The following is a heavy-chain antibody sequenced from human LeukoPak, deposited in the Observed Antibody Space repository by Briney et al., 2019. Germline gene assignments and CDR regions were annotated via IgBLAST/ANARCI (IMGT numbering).Heavy chain of an antibody. D-gene: IGHD4-17*01. CDR2: ISYSGNT. J-gene: IGHJ4*02. Sequence: SGTLSLTCTVSGGAVSGYYWSWIRQPPGKGLEWIGYISYSGNTNYNPSLKSRVTISVDTSKNQFSLKVSSVTAADTAVYYCARGAARGVTTLDYWGQGTLVTVSS. CDR3: ARGAARGVTTLDY. V-gene: IGHV4-59*02. CDR1: GGAVSGYY.